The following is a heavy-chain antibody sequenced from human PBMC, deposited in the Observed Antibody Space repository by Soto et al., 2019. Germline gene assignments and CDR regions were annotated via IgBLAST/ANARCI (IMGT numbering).Heavy chain of an antibody. J-gene: IGHJ4*02. Sequence: PGGSLRLSCTASGFTFNNKWMHWVRQAPGKGLVWLSRIDGAAATTNYADSVKGRFTISRDNAKNIVFLHVNGLTDEDTAVYYCARGGAMGVVYWGQGTLVTVSS. D-gene: IGHD1-26*01. V-gene: IGHV3-74*01. CDR3: ARGGAMGVVY. CDR1: GFTFNNKW. CDR2: IDGAAATT.